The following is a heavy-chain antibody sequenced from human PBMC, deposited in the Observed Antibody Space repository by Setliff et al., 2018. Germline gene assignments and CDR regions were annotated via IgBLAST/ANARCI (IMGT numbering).Heavy chain of an antibody. V-gene: IGHV4-59*01. CDR2: IHSNGTK. Sequence: SETLSLTCSVSGTSINSYYWTWIRQPPGKGLEWIGFIHSNGTKNYNPSLKSRVTISVDTSKNHVSLNLASVTAADTAVYYCVRMSGFLYMDVWGKGTTVTVSS. CDR1: GTSINSYY. J-gene: IGHJ6*03. CDR3: VRMSGFLYMDV. D-gene: IGHD3-3*01.